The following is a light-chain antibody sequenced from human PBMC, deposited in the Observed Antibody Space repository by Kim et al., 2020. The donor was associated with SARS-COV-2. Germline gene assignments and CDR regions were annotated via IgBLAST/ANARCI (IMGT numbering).Light chain of an antibody. CDR1: KLGDKY. V-gene: IGLV3-1*01. CDR2: QDT. CDR3: QAWDSSTAV. J-gene: IGLJ3*02. Sequence: VAPEQAARINCSGDKLGDKYACWYQQKPGQSPVLVIYQDTKRPSGIPERFSGSNSGNTATLTISGTQAMDEADYYCQAWDSSTAVFGGGTQLTVL.